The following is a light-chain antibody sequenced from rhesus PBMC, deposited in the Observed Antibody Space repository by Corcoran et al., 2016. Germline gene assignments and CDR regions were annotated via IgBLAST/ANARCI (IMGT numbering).Light chain of an antibody. J-gene: IGKJ4*01. CDR1: QSVSSS. Sequence: EIVMTQSPATLSLSPGERATLSCRASQSVSSSLAWYQQKPGQAPRLLILGASSRATGIPDRFRGSGYGTECTLTISSLEPEDVAVYYCQQYSNWPLTFGGGTKVEIK. CDR3: QQYSNWPLT. CDR2: GAS. V-gene: IGKV3-42*01.